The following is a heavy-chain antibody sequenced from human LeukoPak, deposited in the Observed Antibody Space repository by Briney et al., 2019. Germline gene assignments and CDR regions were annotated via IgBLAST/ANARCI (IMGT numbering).Heavy chain of an antibody. CDR1: GYSVTSYW. V-gene: IGHV5-51*01. Sequence: GESLKISCKGSGYSVTSYWIGWVRQIPGKGLEWMGIIYPGHSDTRYSPSFQGQVTISADKSISTAYLQWSSLKASDTAMYYCARSYYDSSGYSVYWGQGTLVTVSS. CDR2: IYPGHSDT. J-gene: IGHJ4*02. D-gene: IGHD3-22*01. CDR3: ARSYYDSSGYSVY.